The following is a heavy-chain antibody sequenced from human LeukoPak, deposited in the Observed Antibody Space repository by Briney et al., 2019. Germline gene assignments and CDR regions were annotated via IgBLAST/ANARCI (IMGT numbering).Heavy chain of an antibody. D-gene: IGHD6-13*01. CDR3: AVPKGGSSWYAQIDY. CDR2: IIPIFGTA. Sequence: SVKVSCEASGGTFSSYAISWVRQAPGQGLEWMGGIIPIFGTANYAQKFQGRVTITTDESTSTAYMELSSLRSEDTAVYYCAVPKGGSSWYAQIDYWGQGTLVTVSS. CDR1: GGTFSSYA. J-gene: IGHJ4*02. V-gene: IGHV1-69*05.